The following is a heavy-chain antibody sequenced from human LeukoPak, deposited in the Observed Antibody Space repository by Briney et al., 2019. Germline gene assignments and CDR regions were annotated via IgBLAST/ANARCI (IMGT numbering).Heavy chain of an antibody. CDR1: GYSISSGYY. CDR3: ARTYYDFWSGPGGSYYFDY. D-gene: IGHD3-3*01. V-gene: IGHV4-38-2*02. CDR2: IYHSGST. Sequence: PSETLSLTCTVSGYSISSGYYWGWIRPPPGKGLEWIGSIYHSGSTYYNPSLKSRVTISVDTSKNQFSLKLSSVTAADTAVYYCARTYYDFWSGPGGSYYFDYWGQGTLVTVSS. J-gene: IGHJ4*02.